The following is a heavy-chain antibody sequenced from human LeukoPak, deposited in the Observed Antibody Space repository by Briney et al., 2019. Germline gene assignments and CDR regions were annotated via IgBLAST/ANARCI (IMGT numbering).Heavy chain of an antibody. CDR1: GFTFISYS. D-gene: IGHD3-22*01. Sequence: GGSLRLSCAASGFTFISYSMNWVRQAPGKGLEWVSSFSRTSIYIYYADSVRGRFTISRDNAKQSLYLQMKSLRAEDAPVLYCARGRYDSSGYYTIFDYCGERTLFTVSS. V-gene: IGHV3-21*01. CDR2: FSRTSIYI. J-gene: IGHJ4*02. CDR3: ARGRYDSSGYYTIFDY.